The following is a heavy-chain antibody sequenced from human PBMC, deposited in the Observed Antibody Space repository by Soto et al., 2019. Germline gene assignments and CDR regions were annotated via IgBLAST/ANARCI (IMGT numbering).Heavy chain of an antibody. CDR2: IYFTRNT. CDR3: ARFDYGDYRNWFDP. CDR1: GGSIRSGGYS. J-gene: IGHJ5*02. D-gene: IGHD4-17*01. V-gene: IGHV4-31*01. Sequence: QVQLQESGPGLVKPSQTLSLTCTVSGGSIRSGGYSWSWVRQHPGKGLEWIGYIYFTRNTFYNPSLKSPVTISVDTYKNQFSLRLSSVTAADTAVYFCARFDYGDYRNWFDPWGQGTLVTVSS.